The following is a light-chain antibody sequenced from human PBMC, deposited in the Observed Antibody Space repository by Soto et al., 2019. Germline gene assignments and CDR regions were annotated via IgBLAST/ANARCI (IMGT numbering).Light chain of an antibody. J-gene: IGKJ4*01. Sequence: DIPRTQSPSTLSASVRARVNMTCLASQNISSWLALYQQKPGKAPKLLIYDASSLERGVPSRFSGSGSGTEFTLTIISLQPDDVATYYCQQYNSFSLTFGGGTKVDI. CDR1: QNISSW. CDR2: DAS. CDR3: QQYNSFSLT. V-gene: IGKV1-5*01.